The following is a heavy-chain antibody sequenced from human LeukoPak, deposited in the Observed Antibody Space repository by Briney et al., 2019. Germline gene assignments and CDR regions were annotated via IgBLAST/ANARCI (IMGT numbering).Heavy chain of an antibody. V-gene: IGHV4-61*02. Sequence: SQTLSLTCTVSGGSISSGSYYWSWIRQPAGKGLEWIGRIYTSGSTNYNPSLKSRVTISVDTSKNQFSLKLSSVTAADTAVYYCARGIGVVVPAAIKIYYYYYYMDVWGKGTTVTVPS. CDR3: ARGIGVVVPAAIKIYYYYYYMDV. D-gene: IGHD2-2*01. J-gene: IGHJ6*03. CDR2: IYTSGST. CDR1: GGSISSGSYY.